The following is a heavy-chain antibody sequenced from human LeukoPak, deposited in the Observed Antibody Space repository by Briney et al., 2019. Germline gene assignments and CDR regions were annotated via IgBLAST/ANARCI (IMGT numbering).Heavy chain of an antibody. CDR3: ARSFVAVAAPYYFDY. J-gene: IGHJ4*02. CDR2: ISGSGGST. CDR1: GFTFNTYA. D-gene: IGHD6-19*01. V-gene: IGHV3-23*01. Sequence: GGSLRLSCAASGFTFNTYAMTWVRQAPGKGLEWVSAISGSGGSTYYADSVKGRFTISRDNSKNTLYLQMNILRAEDTAVYYCARSFVAVAAPYYFDYWGQGTLVTVSS.